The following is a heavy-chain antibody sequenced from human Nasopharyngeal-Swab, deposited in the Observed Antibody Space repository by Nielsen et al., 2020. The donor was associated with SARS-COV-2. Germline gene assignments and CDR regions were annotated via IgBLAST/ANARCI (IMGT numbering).Heavy chain of an antibody. Sequence: SETLSLTCAVYGGSFSGFYWSWIRQSPEKGLEWIGEINHGGSTNYNPSLKSRVTMSVDTSKNQFSLKLSSVTAADTAVYYCARWSVAQTPQPYGMDVWGQGTTVTVSS. D-gene: IGHD6-19*01. J-gene: IGHJ6*02. CDR3: ARWSVAQTPQPYGMDV. V-gene: IGHV4-34*01. CDR2: INHGGST. CDR1: GGSFSGFY.